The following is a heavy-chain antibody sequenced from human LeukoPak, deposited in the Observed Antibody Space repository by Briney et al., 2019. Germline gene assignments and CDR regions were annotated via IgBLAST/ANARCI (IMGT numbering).Heavy chain of an antibody. CDR1: GFTFDDYA. J-gene: IGHJ4*02. Sequence: GRSLRLSCAASGFTFDDYAMHWVRQAPGKGLEWVSGISWNSGSIGYADSVKGRFTISRDNSKNTLYLQMNSLRAEDTAVYYCARSPSGHYWGQGTLVTVSS. D-gene: IGHD5-24*01. V-gene: IGHV3-9*01. CDR3: ARSPSGHY. CDR2: ISWNSGSI.